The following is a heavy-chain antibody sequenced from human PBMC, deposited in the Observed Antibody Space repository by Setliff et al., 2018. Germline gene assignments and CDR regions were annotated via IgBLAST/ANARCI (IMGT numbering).Heavy chain of an antibody. CDR3: ARGYCDGIGCPAPLYYFDS. V-gene: IGHV1-3*03. CDR1: GYSFRLYA. J-gene: IGHJ4*02. CDR2: INIDNGKT. Sequence: ASVKVSCKASGYSFRLYAIHWLRQAPGQRFEWMGWINIDNGKTEFSQDFQDRVTFTRDTSADIAYMDLSGLRSDDMAVYYCARGYCDGIGCPAPLYYFDSWGQGTLVTVSS. D-gene: IGHD2-21*01.